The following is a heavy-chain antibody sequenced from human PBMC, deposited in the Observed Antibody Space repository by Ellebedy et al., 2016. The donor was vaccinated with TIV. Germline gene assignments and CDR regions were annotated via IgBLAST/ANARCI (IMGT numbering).Heavy chain of an antibody. J-gene: IGHJ4*02. D-gene: IGHD1-26*01. CDR2: ISSGGGST. CDR3: AKGVGTTWYRGFDY. V-gene: IGHV3-23*01. CDR1: GFTFSNYA. Sequence: GGSLRLSCAASGFTFSNYAMSWVRQAPGKGLEWVSAISSGGGSTYYADSVKGRFTISRDNSKNTLYLQITSLRAEDTAVYYCAKGVGTTWYRGFDYWGQGTLVTVSS.